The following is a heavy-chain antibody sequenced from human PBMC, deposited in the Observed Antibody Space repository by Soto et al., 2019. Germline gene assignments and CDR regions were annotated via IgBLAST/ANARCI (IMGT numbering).Heavy chain of an antibody. CDR2: ISAYNGNT. CDR1: AYAFTSYG. CDR3: ARTVELVPAAQSNDASDI. V-gene: IGHV1-18*01. D-gene: IGHD2-2*01. Sequence: ASVNVSCKAAAYAFTSYGISWVRQAPGQGLEWMGWISAYNGNTNYAQKLQGRVTMTTDTSTSTAYMELRSLRSDDTAVYYCARTVELVPAAQSNDASDIWGEDTMVHASS. J-gene: IGHJ3*02.